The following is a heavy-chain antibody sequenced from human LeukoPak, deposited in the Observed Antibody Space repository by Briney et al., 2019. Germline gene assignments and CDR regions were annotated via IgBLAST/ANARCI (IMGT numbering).Heavy chain of an antibody. D-gene: IGHD2-15*01. CDR3: AKDSMVVSGVFDY. Sequence: GGSLRLSCAASGFIFSNYAMTWVRQSPGKGLEWVSSMSDSGDTTYYADSVKGRFTISRDNSNKKLFLQMNSLRAEDTALYYCAKDSMVVSGVFDYWGQGTLVTVSS. CDR1: GFIFSNYA. CDR2: MSDSGDTT. V-gene: IGHV3-23*01. J-gene: IGHJ4*02.